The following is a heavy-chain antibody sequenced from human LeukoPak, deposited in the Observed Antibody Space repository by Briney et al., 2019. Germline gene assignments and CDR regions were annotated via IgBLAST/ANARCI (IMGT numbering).Heavy chain of an antibody. D-gene: IGHD2-2*02. V-gene: IGHV3-49*04. J-gene: IGHJ4*02. Sequence: GGSLRLSCTASGFTFGDYAMSWVRQAPGKGLEWVGFIRSKAYGGTTEYAASVKGRSTISRDDSKSIAYLQMNSLKTEDTTVYYCTSCSSISCYTFDFDYWGQGTLVTVSS. CDR3: TSCSSISCYTFDFDY. CDR2: IRSKAYGGTT. CDR1: GFTFGDYA.